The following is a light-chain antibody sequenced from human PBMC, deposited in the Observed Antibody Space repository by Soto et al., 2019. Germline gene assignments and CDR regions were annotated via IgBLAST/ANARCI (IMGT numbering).Light chain of an antibody. CDR3: QQYYNWPRT. V-gene: IGKV3-11*01. J-gene: IGKJ5*01. CDR1: RSVSSY. Sequence: EIVLTQSPATLSLSPGESATLSCRATRSVSSYLAWYQQKPGQAPRLLIYDASSRPTDIPARFSGSGSGTDFTLTISSLEPEDFALYYCQQYYNWPRTFGQGTRLEIK. CDR2: DAS.